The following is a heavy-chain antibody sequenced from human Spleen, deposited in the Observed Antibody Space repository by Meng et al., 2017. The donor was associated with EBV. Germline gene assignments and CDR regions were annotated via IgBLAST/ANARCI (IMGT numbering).Heavy chain of an antibody. Sequence: KDEGATGWKPTRPLTLPCTCSWFALRTSGVAVGLIRQPRGKAVEWLGVIYWDDEKRYSPSLKSRLTITKDTSKNQVVLKMTSMDPVDTATYYCAHSVYGDLPFGHWGQGTLVTVSS. CDR1: WFALRTSGVA. CDR2: IYWDDEK. D-gene: IGHD4-17*01. V-gene: IGHV2-5*02. CDR3: AHSVYGDLPFGH. J-gene: IGHJ4*02.